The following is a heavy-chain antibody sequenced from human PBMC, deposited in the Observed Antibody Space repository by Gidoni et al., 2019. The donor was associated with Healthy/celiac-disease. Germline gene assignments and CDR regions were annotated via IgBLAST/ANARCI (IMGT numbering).Heavy chain of an antibody. V-gene: IGHV1-69*01. CDR1: GGTFSSYA. D-gene: IGHD4-17*01. CDR3: ASQDDYGDYERDVLRDY. CDR2: IVPIFGTA. J-gene: IGHJ4*02. Sequence: QVQLVQSGAEVKKPGSSVKVSCKASGGTFSSYAISWVRQAPGQGLEWMGGIVPIFGTANYAQKFQGRVTITADESTSTAYMELSSLRSEDTAVYYCASQDDYGDYERDVLRDYWGQGTLVTVSS.